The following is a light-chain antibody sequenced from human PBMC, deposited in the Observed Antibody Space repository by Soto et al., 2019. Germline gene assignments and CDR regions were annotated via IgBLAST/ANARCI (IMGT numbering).Light chain of an antibody. J-gene: IGKJ4*01. Sequence: EIVMTQSPATLSVSPGERATLSCRASQSVSSNLAWYRQKPGQAPRLLIYGASTRATGIPARFSGSGSGTEFTLTISSLQSEDFAVYYCQQYNTWPVFGGGTKVDIK. CDR3: QQYNTWPV. CDR1: QSVSSN. CDR2: GAS. V-gene: IGKV3-15*01.